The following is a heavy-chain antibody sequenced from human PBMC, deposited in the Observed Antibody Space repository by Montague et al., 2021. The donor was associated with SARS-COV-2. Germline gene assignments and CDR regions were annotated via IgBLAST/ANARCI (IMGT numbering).Heavy chain of an antibody. V-gene: IGHV4-59*01. Sequence: SETLSLTCTVSGGSISSDNWSWIRQPPGKGLEWIGYIYYTGSTKYNTSLKSRVTMSLARPTNHFSLRLNSVTAADTAMYYCARAQNTCFIANCVNYFDFWGQGTQVTVSS. D-gene: IGHD1-1*01. CDR3: ARAQNTCFIANCVNYFDF. CDR1: GGSISSDN. CDR2: IYYTGST. J-gene: IGHJ4*02.